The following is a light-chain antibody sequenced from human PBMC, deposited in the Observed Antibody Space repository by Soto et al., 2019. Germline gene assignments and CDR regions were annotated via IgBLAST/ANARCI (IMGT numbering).Light chain of an antibody. J-gene: IGKJ1*01. CDR2: DAS. Sequence: EIKMTMSPSNLSASVRGRVPXXCLASQSISSWLSWYQQQPGKAPNLLIYDASSLESGVPSRFSGSGSGTEFTLTISSLQPDDFATYYCQPYNCYSWPFGQVAKAAIK. CDR1: QSISSW. V-gene: IGKV1-5*01. CDR3: QPYNCYSWP.